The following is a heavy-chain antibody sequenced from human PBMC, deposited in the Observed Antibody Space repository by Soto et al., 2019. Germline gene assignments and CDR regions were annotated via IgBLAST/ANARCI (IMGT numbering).Heavy chain of an antibody. J-gene: IGHJ6*03. Sequence: SETLSLTCTVSGGSISSYYWSWIRQPPGKGLEWIGYIYYSGSTNYNPSLKSRVTISVDTSKNQFSLKLSSVTAADTAVYYCATFLTMVRGATHKHPHHYYMDVWGKGTTVTVSS. CDR2: IYYSGST. CDR3: ATFLTMVRGATHKHPHHYYMDV. CDR1: GGSISSYY. V-gene: IGHV4-59*01. D-gene: IGHD3-10*01.